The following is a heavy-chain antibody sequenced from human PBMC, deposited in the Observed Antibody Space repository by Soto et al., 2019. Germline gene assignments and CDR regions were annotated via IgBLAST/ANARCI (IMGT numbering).Heavy chain of an antibody. J-gene: IGHJ6*03. CDR2: INPSGGST. V-gene: IGHV1-46*01. CDR1: GYTFTIYY. Sequence: ASVKVSCKASGYTFTIYYMHWVRQAPGQGLEWMGIINPSGGSTSYAQKFQGRVTMTRDTSTSTVYMELSSLRPEDTAVYYCATRYCSSTSCYFWPPQYYYYMDVWGKGTTVTVSS. D-gene: IGHD2-2*01. CDR3: ATRYCSSTSCYFWPPQYYYYMDV.